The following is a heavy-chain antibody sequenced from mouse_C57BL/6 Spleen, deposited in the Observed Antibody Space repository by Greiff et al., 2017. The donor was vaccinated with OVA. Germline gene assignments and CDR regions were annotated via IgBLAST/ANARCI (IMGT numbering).Heavy chain of an antibody. CDR2: IDPSDSET. D-gene: IGHD1-1*01. V-gene: IGHV1-52*01. CDR1: GYTFTSYW. CDR3: ARGYYASYYFDY. J-gene: IGHJ2*01. Sequence: QVHVKQSGAELVRPGSSVKLSCKASGYTFTSYWMHWVKQRPIQGLEWIGNIDPSDSETHYNQKFKDKATLTVDKSSSTAYMQLSSLTSEDSAVYYCARGYYASYYFDYWGQGTTLTVSS.